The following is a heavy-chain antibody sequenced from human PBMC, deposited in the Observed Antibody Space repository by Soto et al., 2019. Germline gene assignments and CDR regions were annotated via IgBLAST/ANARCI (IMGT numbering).Heavy chain of an antibody. CDR2: MYYSGST. CDR3: ARGGRGPNTSGWFFDL. D-gene: IGHD3-16*01. V-gene: IGHV4-31*03. Sequence: QVQLQESGPGLVRPSQTLSLTCTVSGGSITTEGYYWSWIRQHPERGLEWIGYMYYSGSTSYNPSLKSRVSISSDTSKNRFSLRLSSVTAADTAVYFCARGGRGPNTSGWFFDLWGRGTLVTVSS. J-gene: IGHJ2*01. CDR1: GGSITTEGYY.